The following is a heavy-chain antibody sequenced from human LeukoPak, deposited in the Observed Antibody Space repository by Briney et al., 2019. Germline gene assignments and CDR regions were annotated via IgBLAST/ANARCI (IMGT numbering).Heavy chain of an antibody. CDR2: IYYSGST. J-gene: IGHJ4*02. Sequence: SETLSLTCTVSGGSISSYYWSWIRQPPGKGLEGIGYIYYSGSTNYIPSRKSRVTISVDTSKNQFSLKLSSVTAADTAVYYCARASYFFESSGYLLYYYDYWGQGTLVTVSA. D-gene: IGHD3-22*01. CDR1: GGSISSYY. V-gene: IGHV4-59*01. CDR3: ARASYFFESSGYLLYYYDY.